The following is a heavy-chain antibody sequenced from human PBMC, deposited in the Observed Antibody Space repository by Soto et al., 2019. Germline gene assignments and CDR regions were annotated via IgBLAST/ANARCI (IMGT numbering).Heavy chain of an antibody. V-gene: IGHV3-30-3*01. CDR3: ARDRRGYYDSSGYYSNTGWFDP. CDR2: ISYDGSNK. CDR1: GFTFSSYA. J-gene: IGHJ5*02. D-gene: IGHD3-22*01. Sequence: QVQLVESGGGVVQTGRSLRLSCAASGFTFSSYAMHWVRQAPGKGLEWVAVISYDGSNKYYADSVKGRFTISRDNSKNTLYLQMNSLRAEDTAVYYCARDRRGYYDSSGYYSNTGWFDPWGQGTLVTVSS.